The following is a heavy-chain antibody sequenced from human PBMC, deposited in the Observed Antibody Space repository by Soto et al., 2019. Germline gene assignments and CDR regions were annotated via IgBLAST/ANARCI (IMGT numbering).Heavy chain of an antibody. Sequence: EVQLVESGGGLVQPGGSLRLSCAASGFTIRTYWMSWVRQAPGKGLEWVASMNEDGSEIYYVDSVKGRFTISRDNAKNSLYLQMNSLRVEDTAVYYCARGYSGEDYWGQGTLVTVSS. CDR1: GFTIRTYW. CDR2: MNEDGSEI. J-gene: IGHJ4*02. D-gene: IGHD6-25*01. CDR3: ARGYSGEDY. V-gene: IGHV3-7*01.